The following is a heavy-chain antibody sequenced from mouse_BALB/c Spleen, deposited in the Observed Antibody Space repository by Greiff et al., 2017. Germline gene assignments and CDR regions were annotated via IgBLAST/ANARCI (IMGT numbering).Heavy chain of an antibody. Sequence: QVQLKQSGPGLVAPSQSLSITCTVSGFSLTSYGVHWVRQPPGMGLEWLGVIWAGGSTNYNSALMSRLSISKDNSKSQVFLKMNSLQTDDTAMYYCARAGFAYWGQGTLVTVSA. J-gene: IGHJ3*01. CDR2: IWAGGST. CDR1: GFSLTSYG. V-gene: IGHV2-9*02. CDR3: ARAGFAY.